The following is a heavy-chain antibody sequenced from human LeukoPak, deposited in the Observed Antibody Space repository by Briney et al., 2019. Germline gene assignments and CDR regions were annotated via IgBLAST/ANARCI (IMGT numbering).Heavy chain of an antibody. Sequence: ASVKVSCKASGYTFTSYAMHWVRQAPGQRLEWMGWINAGNGNTKYSQKFQGRVTITRDTSASTAYMELSSLRSEDTAVYYCARDPGGSGWSPFDYWGQGTLVTVSS. D-gene: IGHD6-19*01. CDR1: GYTFTSYA. V-gene: IGHV1-3*01. J-gene: IGHJ4*02. CDR2: INAGNGNT. CDR3: ARDPGGSGWSPFDY.